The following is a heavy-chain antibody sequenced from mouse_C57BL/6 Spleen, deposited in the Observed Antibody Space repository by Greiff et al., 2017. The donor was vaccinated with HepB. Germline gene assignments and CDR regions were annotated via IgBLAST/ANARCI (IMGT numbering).Heavy chain of an antibody. Sequence: EVKLMESGGDLVKPGGSLKLSCAASGFTFSSYGMSWVRQTPDKRLEWVATISSGGSYTYYPDSVKGRFTISRDNAKNTLYLQMSSLKSEDTAMYYCARQGDFDDWGQGTTLTVSS. CDR3: ARQGDFDD. CDR2: ISSGGSYT. CDR1: GFTFSSYG. V-gene: IGHV5-6*01. J-gene: IGHJ2*01.